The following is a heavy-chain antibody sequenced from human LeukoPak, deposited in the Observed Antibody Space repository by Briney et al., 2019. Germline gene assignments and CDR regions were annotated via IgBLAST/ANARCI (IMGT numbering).Heavy chain of an antibody. D-gene: IGHD6-6*01. CDR1: GFTFSSYG. CDR3: ARDLSYSSSSGGAFDI. V-gene: IGHV3-21*01. CDR2: ISSSSSYI. J-gene: IGHJ3*02. Sequence: GGSLRLSCAASGFTFSSYGMNWVRQAPGKGLEWVSSISSSSSYIYYADSVKGRFTISRDNAKNSLYLQMNSLRAEDTAVYYCARDLSYSSSSGGAFDIWGQGTMVTVSS.